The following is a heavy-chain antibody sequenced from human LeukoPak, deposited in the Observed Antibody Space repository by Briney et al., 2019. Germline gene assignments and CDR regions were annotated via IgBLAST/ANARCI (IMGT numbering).Heavy chain of an antibody. D-gene: IGHD3-16*01. J-gene: IGHJ4*02. CDR3: ARSTSESDLGY. CDR2: IYYSGST. CDR1: GGSISSSSYY. V-gene: IGHV4-39*07. Sequence: PSETLSLTCTVSGGSISSSSYYWGWIRQPPGKGLEWIGSIYYSGSTYYNPSLKSRVTISVDTSKNQFSLKLNSVTAADTAVYYCARSTSESDLGYWGQGTLVTVSS.